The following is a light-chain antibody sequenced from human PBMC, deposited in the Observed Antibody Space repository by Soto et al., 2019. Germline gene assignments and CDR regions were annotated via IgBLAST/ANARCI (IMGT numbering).Light chain of an antibody. Sequence: EIVMTQSPATLSVSPRERATLSCRASQSVSSSYLAWYQQKPGQAPRLLIYGASTRATGIPARFSGSGSGTEFTLTISSLQSEDFAVYYCQQYNNWPGRFGQGTKV. J-gene: IGKJ1*01. CDR2: GAS. CDR3: QQYNNWPGR. CDR1: QSVSSSY. V-gene: IGKV3-15*01.